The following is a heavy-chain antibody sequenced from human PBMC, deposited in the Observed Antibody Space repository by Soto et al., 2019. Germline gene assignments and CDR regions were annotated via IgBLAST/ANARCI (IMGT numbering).Heavy chain of an antibody. V-gene: IGHV4-30-4*01. J-gene: IGHJ6*02. D-gene: IGHD3-16*01. CDR3: ARVPSPFDYYYAMDV. CDR2: IFSSGTT. CDR1: GDSISSGNQY. Sequence: SETLSLTCTVSGDSISSGNQYWSWIRQPPGKGLEWIGYIFSSGTTYYNPSLKSRLTMSLDASQNQFSLKLNSLTDADTAVYFCARVPSPFDYYYAMDVWGQGTTVTVSS.